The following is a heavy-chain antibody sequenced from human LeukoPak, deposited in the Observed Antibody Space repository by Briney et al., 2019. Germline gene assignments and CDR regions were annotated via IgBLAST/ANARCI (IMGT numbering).Heavy chain of an antibody. CDR1: GFTFSSYA. Sequence: GGSLRLSCAASGFTFSSYAMSWVRQAPGKGLEWVSGVTSGGTTYYADSVKGRFTISRDNSKNTLYLQMNSLRAEDTAVYYCAQGPRGDFNAAYFDHSGQGTPVTVSS. V-gene: IGHV3-23*01. J-gene: IGHJ4*02. D-gene: IGHD3-3*01. CDR3: AQGPRGDFNAAYFDH. CDR2: VTSGGTT.